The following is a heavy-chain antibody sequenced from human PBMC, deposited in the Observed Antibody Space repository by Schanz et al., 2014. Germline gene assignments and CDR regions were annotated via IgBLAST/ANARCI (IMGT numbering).Heavy chain of an antibody. V-gene: IGHV3-23*01. J-gene: IGHJ5*01. CDR3: AKTPREYCNYDSCPNWFDS. CDR1: GFSFSSYA. Sequence: EVQLLESGGGLVQPGGSLRLSCAPSGFSFSSYAINWVRQAPGKGLEWVSGISGSGASTYYADSVKGRFTISRDNSKNTLYLQMNSLRAEDTAVYYCAKTPREYCNYDSCPNWFDSWGQGALVTASS. D-gene: IGHD2-15*01. CDR2: ISGSGAST.